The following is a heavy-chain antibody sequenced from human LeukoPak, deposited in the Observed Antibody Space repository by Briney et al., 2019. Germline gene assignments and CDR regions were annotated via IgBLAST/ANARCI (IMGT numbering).Heavy chain of an antibody. CDR1: GYSLMNYL. CDR3: ARPPATTIVGGYYIEF. V-gene: IGHV5-51*01. Sequence: GESLKTYLQCTGYSLMNYLIVWVRQMPGKGLEWMGIIYPGDSDTKYSPSFQGQVTISADKSISTAYLQWSSLKASDTAMYYCARPPATTIVGGYYIEFCGQGTLVTVSS. CDR2: IYPGDSDT. J-gene: IGHJ4*02. D-gene: IGHD3-3*01.